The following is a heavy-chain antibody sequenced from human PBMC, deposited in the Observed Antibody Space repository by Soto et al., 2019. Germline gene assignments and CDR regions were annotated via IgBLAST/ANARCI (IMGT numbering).Heavy chain of an antibody. D-gene: IGHD4-17*01. Sequence: QIQLVQSGAEVRKPGSSVKVSCTFSGGTFSDYTINWVRQAPGHGLEWLGRFIPILDKTHYAQKFEGRGTIAADTSPDTSPTTVSLELNSLTSDDTAIYYCATDHSMRYGDYLFDHWGQGALVTVSS. J-gene: IGHJ4*02. CDR3: ATDHSMRYGDYLFDH. CDR1: GGTFSDYT. CDR2: FIPILDKT. V-gene: IGHV1-69*08.